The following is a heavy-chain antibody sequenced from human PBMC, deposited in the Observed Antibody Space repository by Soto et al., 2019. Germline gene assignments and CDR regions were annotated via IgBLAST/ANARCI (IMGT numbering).Heavy chain of an antibody. D-gene: IGHD2-15*01. J-gene: IGHJ5*02. CDR3: ARGIVVVVAAPGFRPPFDP. V-gene: IGHV3-30-3*01. Sequence: PGGSLRLSCVASGFTFSSYAMHCVRQAPGKGLEWVAVISYDGSNKYYADSVKGRFTISRDNSKNTLYLQMNSLRAEDTAVYYCARGIVVVVAAPGFRPPFDPWGQGTLVTVSS. CDR2: ISYDGSNK. CDR1: GFTFSSYA.